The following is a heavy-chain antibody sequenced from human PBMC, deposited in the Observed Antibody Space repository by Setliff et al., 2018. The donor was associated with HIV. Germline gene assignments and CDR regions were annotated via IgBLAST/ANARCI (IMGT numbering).Heavy chain of an antibody. J-gene: IGHJ4*02. CDR3: ATLHSSGWPYYSDY. D-gene: IGHD6-19*01. Sequence: SETLSLTCTVSGGSISDSYFYWSWIRQHPGKALEWIGYIHHSGSTFYNPSLKSRLIMSVDTSKSQSSLRLSSVTAADTAVYYCATLHSSGWPYYSDYWGQGILVTVSS. CDR1: GGSISDSYFY. V-gene: IGHV4-31*03. CDR2: IHHSGST.